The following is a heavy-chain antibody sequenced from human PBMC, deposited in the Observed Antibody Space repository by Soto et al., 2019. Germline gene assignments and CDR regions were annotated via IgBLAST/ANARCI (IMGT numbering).Heavy chain of an antibody. Sequence: GASVKVSCKASGGTFSSYAISWVRQAPGQGLEWMGGIIPIFGTANYAQKFQGRFTITADESTSTAYMELSSLRSEDTAVYYCARGPVGATFDYWGQGTLVTVSS. V-gene: IGHV1-69*13. CDR2: IIPIFGTA. CDR1: GGTFSSYA. J-gene: IGHJ4*02. D-gene: IGHD1-26*01. CDR3: ARGPVGATFDY.